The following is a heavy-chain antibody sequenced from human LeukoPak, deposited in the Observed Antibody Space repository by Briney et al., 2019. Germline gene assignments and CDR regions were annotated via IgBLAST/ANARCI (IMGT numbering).Heavy chain of an antibody. CDR1: GFTFSSYA. Sequence: PGGSLRLSCAASGFTFSSYAMSWVRQAPGKGLEWVSGISGRDGSTYDADSVKGRFTISRDNSKNTLYLQMNSLRTEDTAVYYCAKNRVVFNLNYAYYFDYWGQGTLVTVSS. CDR2: ISGRDGST. CDR3: AKNRVVFNLNYAYYFDY. V-gene: IGHV3-23*01. J-gene: IGHJ4*02. D-gene: IGHD1-7*01.